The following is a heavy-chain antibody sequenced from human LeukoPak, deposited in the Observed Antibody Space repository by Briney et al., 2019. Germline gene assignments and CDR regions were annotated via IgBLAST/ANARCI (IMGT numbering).Heavy chain of an antibody. D-gene: IGHD3-10*01. CDR2: IYHSGST. CDR1: GYSISSGDY. CDR3: ASQRLELWFGELRQEFDY. Sequence: NPSETLSLTCAVSGYSISSGDYWGWIRQPPGKGLEWIGSIYHSGSTYYNPSLKSRVTISVDTSKNQFSLKLSSVTAADTAVYYCASQRLELWFGELRQEFDYWGQGTLVTVSS. V-gene: IGHV4-38-2*01. J-gene: IGHJ4*02.